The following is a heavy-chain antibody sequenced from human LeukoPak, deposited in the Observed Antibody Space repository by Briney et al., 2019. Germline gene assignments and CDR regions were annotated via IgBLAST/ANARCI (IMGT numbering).Heavy chain of an antibody. J-gene: IGHJ4*02. CDR2: ITPIFGTA. V-gene: IGHV1-69*01. CDR1: GGTFSNYA. D-gene: IGHD2-8*01. CDR3: AITDKGGTNGVCYTCHHY. Sequence: SVKVSCKASGGTFSNYAINWVRQAPGQGLEWMGGITPIFGTANYAQRFQGRVTITADESTSTAYMELSSLRSEDTAVYYCAITDKGGTNGVCYTCHHYWGQGTLVTVSS.